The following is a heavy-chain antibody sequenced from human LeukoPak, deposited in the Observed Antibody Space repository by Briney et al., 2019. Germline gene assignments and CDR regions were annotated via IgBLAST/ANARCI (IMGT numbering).Heavy chain of an antibody. CDR1: GGSITSSKYF. J-gene: IGHJ4*02. CDR3: AGLGVMVLVYQFEY. CDR2: ISYGGST. Sequence: SETLSLTCAVSGGSITSSKYFWGWIGQPPGKELELIGIISYGGSTDYNPSLKSRVTISTDTSKNQFSLKLTSVTAADTAVYYCAGLGVMVLVYQFEYWGRGTPVTVSS. V-gene: IGHV4-39*07. D-gene: IGHD2-8*01.